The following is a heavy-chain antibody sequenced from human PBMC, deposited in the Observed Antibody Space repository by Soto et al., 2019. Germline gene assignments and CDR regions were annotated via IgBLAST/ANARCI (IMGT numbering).Heavy chain of an antibody. V-gene: IGHV4-31*03. Sequence: TVSLTSTVSGGSISSGGYYWSWIRQHPEKGLEWIGYIYYTGSTYYNPSLKSRVTMSVDTSKNQFSLKLSSVTAADTAVYYCATVGGNWNYVDHWGQGTLVTVSS. CDR2: IYYTGST. CDR3: ATVGGNWNYVDH. D-gene: IGHD1-20*01. J-gene: IGHJ4*02. CDR1: GGSISSGGYY.